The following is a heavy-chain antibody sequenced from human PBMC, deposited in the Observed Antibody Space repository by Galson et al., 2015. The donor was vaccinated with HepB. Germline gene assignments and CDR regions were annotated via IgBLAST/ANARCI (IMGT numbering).Heavy chain of an antibody. CDR1: GFTFDDYG. Sequence: SLRLSCAASGFTFDDYGMIWVRQAPGKGLEWVSGINWNGGSINYADSVKGRFTISRDNAKDSLYLHMNSLTAEDTAFYHCARGDTSSEQAGAFDIWGQGTMVTVSS. CDR2: INWNGGSI. CDR3: ARGDTSSEQAGAFDI. D-gene: IGHD6-13*01. J-gene: IGHJ3*02. V-gene: IGHV3-20*01.